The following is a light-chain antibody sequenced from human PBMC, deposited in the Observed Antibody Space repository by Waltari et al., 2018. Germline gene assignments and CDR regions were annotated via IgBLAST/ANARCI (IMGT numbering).Light chain of an antibody. J-gene: IGLJ1*01. V-gene: IGLV1-44*01. Sequence: QSVLTQPPSASGTPGQRVTISCSGSSYSIGSNTVNWYQQLPGTAPKLLIYSNNQRPSGVPDRFSGSKSGTSASLAISGLQSEDEADYYCAAWDDSLNGNYVFGTGTKVTVL. CDR2: SNN. CDR3: AAWDDSLNGNYV. CDR1: SYSIGSNT.